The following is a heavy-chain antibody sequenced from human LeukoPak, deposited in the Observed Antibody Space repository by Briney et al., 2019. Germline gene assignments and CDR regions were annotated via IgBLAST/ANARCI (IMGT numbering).Heavy chain of an antibody. CDR3: ARVRLEVLGYCSSTSCYRGNYYFDY. V-gene: IGHV4-34*01. D-gene: IGHD2-2*02. CDR1: GGSFSGYY. Sequence: SETLSLTCAVYGGSFSGYYWSWIRQPPGKGLEWIGEINHSGSTNYNPSLKSRVTISVDTSKNQFSLKLSSVTAADTAVYYCARVRLEVLGYCSSTSCYRGNYYFDYWGQGTLVTVSS. J-gene: IGHJ4*02. CDR2: INHSGST.